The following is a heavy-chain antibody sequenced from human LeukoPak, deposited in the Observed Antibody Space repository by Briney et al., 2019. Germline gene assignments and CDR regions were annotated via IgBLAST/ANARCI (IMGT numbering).Heavy chain of an antibody. CDR2: ISGSGGST. CDR1: GFTFSSYA. V-gene: IGHV3-23*01. D-gene: IGHD2-2*01. Sequence: GGSLRLSCAASGFTFSSYAMSWVRQAPGKGLEWVSVISGSGGSTYYADSVKGRFTISRDSSKNTLYLQMNSLRAEDTAVYYCAKDHCGSTSCPPTFEYWGQGTLVTVSS. CDR3: AKDHCGSTSCPPTFEY. J-gene: IGHJ4*02.